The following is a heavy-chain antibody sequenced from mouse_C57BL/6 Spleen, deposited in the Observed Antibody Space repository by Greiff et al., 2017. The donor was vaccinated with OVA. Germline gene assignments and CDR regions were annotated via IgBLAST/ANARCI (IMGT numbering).Heavy chain of an antibody. J-gene: IGHJ4*01. Sequence: QVQLKQPGAELVKPGASVKMSCKASGYTFTSYWITWVKQRPGQGLEWIGDIYPGSGSTNYNEKFKSKATLTVDTSSSTAYMQLSSLTSEDSAVYYCARDDYDVLYAMDYWGQGTSVTVSS. CDR1: GYTFTSYW. D-gene: IGHD2-4*01. CDR2: IYPGSGST. V-gene: IGHV1-55*01. CDR3: ARDDYDVLYAMDY.